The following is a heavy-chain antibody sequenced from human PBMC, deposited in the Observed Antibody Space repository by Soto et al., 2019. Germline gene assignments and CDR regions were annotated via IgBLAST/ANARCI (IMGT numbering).Heavy chain of an antibody. Sequence: PSDTLSLTCAVSGGSISSVFYSWSWIRQPPGQGLELIGYIYNSGNTYYNPSLMSRVTISVDRSQNHFSLKLTSVTAADTAVYYCARGSDGGWNWFYXWGQGTQVTVSX. J-gene: IGHJ5*02. CDR2: IYNSGNT. CDR1: GGSISSVFYS. D-gene: IGHD6-19*01. CDR3: ARGSDGGWNWFYX. V-gene: IGHV4-30-2*01.